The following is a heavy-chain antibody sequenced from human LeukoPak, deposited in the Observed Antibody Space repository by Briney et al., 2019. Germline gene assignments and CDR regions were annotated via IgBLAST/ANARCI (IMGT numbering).Heavy chain of an antibody. J-gene: IGHJ6*02. D-gene: IGHD3-10*01. Sequence: SETLSLTYTVPGGSLSRTTYYCGWIRRPPGKGLEWIGSIYYSGSTYYNPSLKSRVTISVDTSKKQFSMKLTSVTAADTAVYYCARSRGAVDYYGMDVWGQGTTVTVSS. CDR1: GGSLSRTTYY. V-gene: IGHV4-39*01. CDR3: ARSRGAVDYYGMDV. CDR2: IYYSGST.